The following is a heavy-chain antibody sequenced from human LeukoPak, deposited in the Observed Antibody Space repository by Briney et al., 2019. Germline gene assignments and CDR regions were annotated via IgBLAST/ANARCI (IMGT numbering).Heavy chain of an antibody. J-gene: IGHJ3*02. CDR2: IYYSGST. CDR1: GGSISSGSYY. CDR3: ARDSIVGATLVAFDI. Sequence: SETLSLTCTVSGGSISSGSYYWSWIRQPPGKGLEWIGYIYYSGSTNYNPSLKSRVTISVDTSKNQFSLKLSSVTAADTAVYYCARDSIVGATLVAFDIWGQGTMVTVSS. D-gene: IGHD1-26*01. V-gene: IGHV4-61*01.